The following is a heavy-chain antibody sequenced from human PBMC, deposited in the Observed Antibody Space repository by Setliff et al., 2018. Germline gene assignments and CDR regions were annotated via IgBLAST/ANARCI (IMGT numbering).Heavy chain of an antibody. CDR3: ARAFLIVPQAYYGMDV. CDR2: INTDGSST. CDR1: GFTFSSYW. J-gene: IGHJ6*02. Sequence: GGSLRLSCAASGFTFSSYWMHWVRQAPGKGLVWVSRINTDGSSTSYADSVKGRFTISRDNAKNTLYLQMNSLRAEDTAVYYCARAFLIVPQAYYGMDVWGQGTTVTV. D-gene: IGHD2-21*01. V-gene: IGHV3-74*01.